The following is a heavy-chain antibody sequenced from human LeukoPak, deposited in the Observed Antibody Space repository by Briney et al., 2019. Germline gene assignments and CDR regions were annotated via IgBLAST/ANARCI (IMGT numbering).Heavy chain of an antibody. Sequence: PGGSLRLSCAASGFTFSSYAMSWVRQAPGKGLEWVSAISGSGGSTYYADSVKGRFTISRDNSKNTLYLQMNSLRAEDTAVYYCARTVVVVAADPLDAFDIWGQGIMVTVSS. J-gene: IGHJ3*02. CDR2: ISGSGGST. V-gene: IGHV3-23*01. CDR3: ARTVVVVAADPLDAFDI. D-gene: IGHD2-15*01. CDR1: GFTFSSYA.